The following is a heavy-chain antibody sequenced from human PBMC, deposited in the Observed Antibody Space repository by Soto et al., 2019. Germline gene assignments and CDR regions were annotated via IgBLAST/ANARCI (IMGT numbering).Heavy chain of an antibody. Sequence: PSETLSLTCIVSGGSMGGYYWSWIRQSPGKGLEWIGYISYSGFTNYNPSLKSRVTISLDTSSNQFSLRLSSVTAADTAVYYCARSAVQGGIVGAPNYWGQGTLVTVSS. V-gene: IGHV4-59*08. CDR1: GGSMGGYY. CDR3: ARSAVQGGIVGAPNY. CDR2: ISYSGFT. J-gene: IGHJ4*02. D-gene: IGHD1-26*01.